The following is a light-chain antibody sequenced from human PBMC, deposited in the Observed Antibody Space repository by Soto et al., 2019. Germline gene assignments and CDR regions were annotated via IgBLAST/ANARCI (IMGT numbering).Light chain of an antibody. CDR2: DAS. CDR1: HSVSSH. J-gene: IGKJ1*01. CDR3: QQRYNWPQT. Sequence: ETVLTQSPATLSLSPGERAKLSCRASHSVSSHLAWYQQKPGQAPRLLIYDASNRATGIPARFSGSGSGTDFTLTISSLEPEDFAVYYCQQRYNWPQTFGQGTKVDIK. V-gene: IGKV3-11*01.